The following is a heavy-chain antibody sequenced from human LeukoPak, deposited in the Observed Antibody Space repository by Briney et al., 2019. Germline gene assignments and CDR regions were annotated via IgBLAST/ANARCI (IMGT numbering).Heavy chain of an antibody. D-gene: IGHD5-12*01. V-gene: IGHV3-9*01. CDR2: ISWNSDNI. Sequence: GGSLRLSCAASGFTFHDYTIHWVRQPPGKGLEWVSGISWNSDNIGYADSVKGRFTTSRDNAKNSLYLQMNSLRAEDTALYYCAINGGGDSGYGNFDYWGQGTLVTVSS. CDR1: GFTFHDYT. J-gene: IGHJ4*02. CDR3: AINGGGDSGYGNFDY.